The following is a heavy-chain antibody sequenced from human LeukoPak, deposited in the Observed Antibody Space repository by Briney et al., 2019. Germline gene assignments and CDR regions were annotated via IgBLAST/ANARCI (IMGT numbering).Heavy chain of an antibody. Sequence: ASVKVSCTASGYTFTGYYMHWVRQAPGQGLEWMGWINPNSGGTNYARKFQGRVTMTRDTSISTAYMELSRLRSDDTAVYYCARENSDSSAYYYDYWGQGTLVTVSS. CDR3: ARENSDSSAYYYDY. CDR1: GYTFTGYY. V-gene: IGHV1-2*02. CDR2: INPNSGGT. J-gene: IGHJ4*02. D-gene: IGHD3-22*01.